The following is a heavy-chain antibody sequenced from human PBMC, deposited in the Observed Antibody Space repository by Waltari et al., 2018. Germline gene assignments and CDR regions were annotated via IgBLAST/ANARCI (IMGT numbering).Heavy chain of an antibody. CDR1: GYTFTGYY. V-gene: IGHV1-2*04. D-gene: IGHD3-16*01. CDR3: AREVAFGPRPQGYYFDY. J-gene: IGHJ4*02. Sequence: QVQLVQSGAEVKKPGASVKVSCKASGYTFTGYYMHWVRQAPGQGLEWMGWINPNSGGTNYAQKFQGWVTMTRDTSISTAYMELSRLRSDDTAVYYCAREVAFGPRPQGYYFDYWGQGTLVTVSS. CDR2: INPNSGGT.